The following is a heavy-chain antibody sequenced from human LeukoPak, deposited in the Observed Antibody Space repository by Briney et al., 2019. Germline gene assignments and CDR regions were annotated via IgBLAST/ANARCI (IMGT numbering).Heavy chain of an antibody. D-gene: IGHD6-6*01. CDR2: INPSGGST. CDR1: GYTLTELS. CDR3: ASIAARFDY. Sequence: ASVKVSCKVSGYTLTELSMHWVRQAPGQGLEWMGIINPSGGSTSYAQKFQGRVTMTRDTSTSTVYMELSSLRSEDTAVYYCASIAARFDYWGQGTLVTVSS. J-gene: IGHJ4*02. V-gene: IGHV1-46*01.